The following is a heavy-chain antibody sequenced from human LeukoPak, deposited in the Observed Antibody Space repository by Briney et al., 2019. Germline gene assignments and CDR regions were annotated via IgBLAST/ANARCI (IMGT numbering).Heavy chain of an antibody. CDR2: MYYSGST. Sequence: SETLSLTCTVSGGSISSSIYYWSWIRQPPGKGLEWIGSMYYSGSTYYNPSLKSRVTVSVDTSKNQFSLKLSSVTAADTAVYYCARVQKYSGSYYFDYWGQGTLVTVSS. D-gene: IGHD3-10*01. CDR3: ARVQKYSGSYYFDY. CDR1: GGSISSSIYY. V-gene: IGHV4-39*01. J-gene: IGHJ4*02.